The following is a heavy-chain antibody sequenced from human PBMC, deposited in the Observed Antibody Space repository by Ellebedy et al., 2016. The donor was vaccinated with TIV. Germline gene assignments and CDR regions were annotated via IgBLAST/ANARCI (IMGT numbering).Heavy chain of an antibody. J-gene: IGHJ6*02. D-gene: IGHD3-3*01. CDR1: GHSFTAYG. CDR3: ATREWQDPMDV. Sequence: ASVKVSXXASGHSFTAYGIHWVRQAPGQSLEWLGWINTGNSNRKYSQKFQGRVTITTDTSASTASMELSSLMSEDTAVYYCATREWQDPMDVWGQGTTVTVSS. V-gene: IGHV1-3*04. CDR2: INTGNSNR.